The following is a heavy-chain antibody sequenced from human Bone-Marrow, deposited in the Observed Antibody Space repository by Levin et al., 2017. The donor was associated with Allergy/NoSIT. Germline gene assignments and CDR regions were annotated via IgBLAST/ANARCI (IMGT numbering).Heavy chain of an antibody. CDR1: GFTFNNYA. CDR2: ITNSGRT. D-gene: IGHD4-23*01. CDR3: AKEMTTVVPVFDY. Sequence: GESLKISCAASGFTFNNYAMSWVRQAPGKGLEWVSAITNSGRTYYADSVKGRFTVSRDNSKNTLYLQMNSLRADNTAVYYCAKEMTTVVPVFDYWGQGTLVTVSS. J-gene: IGHJ4*02. V-gene: IGHV3-23*01.